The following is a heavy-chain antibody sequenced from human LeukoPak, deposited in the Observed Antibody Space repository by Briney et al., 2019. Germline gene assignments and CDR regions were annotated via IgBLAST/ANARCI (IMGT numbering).Heavy chain of an antibody. CDR1: GYTFTTYY. CDR2: INPSGGST. CDR3: ARDLGGSYQDY. J-gene: IGHJ4*02. V-gene: IGHV1-46*01. D-gene: IGHD1-26*01. Sequence: GASVKVSCKASGYTFTTYYMHWVRQAPGRGFEWMGIINPSGGSTNYAQKFQGRVTMTRDTSTSTVYMELSSLRSDDTAVYYCARDLGGSYQDYWGQGTLVTVSS.